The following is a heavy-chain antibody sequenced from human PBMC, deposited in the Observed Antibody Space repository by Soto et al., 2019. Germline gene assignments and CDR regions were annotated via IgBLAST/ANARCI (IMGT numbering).Heavy chain of an antibody. J-gene: IGHJ4*02. CDR1: GLTFSSYS. CDR2: ISSSSSYI. V-gene: IGHV3-21*01. CDR3: ARDRDIVVVPAAHLDD. D-gene: IGHD2-2*01. Sequence: GGSLRLSCAASGLTFSSYSMNWVRQAPGKGLEWVSSISSSSSYIYYADSVKGRFTISRDNAKNSLYLQMNSLRAEDTAVYYCARDRDIVVVPAAHLDDWGQGTLVIVSS.